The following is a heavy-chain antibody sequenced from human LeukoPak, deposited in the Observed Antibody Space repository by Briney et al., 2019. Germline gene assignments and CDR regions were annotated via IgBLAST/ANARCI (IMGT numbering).Heavy chain of an antibody. D-gene: IGHD4-17*01. V-gene: IGHV1-2*02. CDR3: ARSNIFRRTAVTTGGFDY. CDR2: NNPNSGGT. J-gene: IGHJ4*02. Sequence: PSVKVSCTASGYTFTVYYMHWVRQAPGQGLEWMGWNNPNSGGTNYAQKFQGRVTVTRDTSISKAYMELGRLGSDDPAVYYCARSNIFRRTAVTTGGFDYWGQGTLVTVS. CDR1: GYTFTVYY.